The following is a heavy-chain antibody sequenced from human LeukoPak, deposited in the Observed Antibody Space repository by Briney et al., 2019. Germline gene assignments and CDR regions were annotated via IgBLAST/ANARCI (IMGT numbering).Heavy chain of an antibody. V-gene: IGHV3-30*04. D-gene: IGHD3-3*01. J-gene: IGHJ4*02. CDR3: ARGYDFWSGYPPYYFDY. CDR1: GFTFSSYA. CDR2: ISYDGSNK. Sequence: PGGSLRLSREASGFTFSSYAMSWVRQAPGKGLEWVAVISYDGSNKYYADSVKGRFTISRDNSKNTLYLQMNSLRAEDTAVYYCARGYDFWSGYPPYYFDYWGQGTLVTVSS.